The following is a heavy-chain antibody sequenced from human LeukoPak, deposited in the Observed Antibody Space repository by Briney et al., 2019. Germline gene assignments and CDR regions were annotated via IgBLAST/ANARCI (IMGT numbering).Heavy chain of an antibody. Sequence: GGSLRLSCAASGFTFTSYAMTWVRQAPGKGLEWVSAIGLRSGSTYYADSVKSRFTISRDNSKNSVYLQMNSLRADDTAVYYCAKLGGYYDNSASRYFDYWGQGTLVTVSS. CDR1: GFTFTSYA. J-gene: IGHJ4*02. CDR3: AKLGGYYDNSASRYFDY. D-gene: IGHD3-22*01. V-gene: IGHV3-23*01. CDR2: IGLRSGST.